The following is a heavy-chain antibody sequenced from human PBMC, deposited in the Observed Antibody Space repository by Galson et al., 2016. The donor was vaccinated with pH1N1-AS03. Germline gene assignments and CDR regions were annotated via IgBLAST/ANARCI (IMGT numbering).Heavy chain of an antibody. J-gene: IGHJ4*02. V-gene: IGHV1-69*04. Sequence: SVKVSCKASGGTFNTYAISWVRQAPGQGLEWMGRIIPMLNIPDYAQKFQVRVTITADKSTDTAYMELRSLRSDDTAVYFCATDLLAYGPQSYFDNWGQGTLVTVSS. CDR2: IIPMLNIP. D-gene: IGHD3-10*01. CDR3: ATDLLAYGPQSYFDN. CDR1: GGTFNTYA.